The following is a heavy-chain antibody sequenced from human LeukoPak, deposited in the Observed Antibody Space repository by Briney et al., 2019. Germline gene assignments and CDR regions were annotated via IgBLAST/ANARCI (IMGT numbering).Heavy chain of an antibody. Sequence: GRSLRLSCAASGFSFSEFYMGWIRQAPGKGLEWISYISSTYTKYYADSVKGRFTISRDNAKNSLYLQMNSLRADDTAVYSCAGPGTTETNVCFNPWGQGPWSPSPQ. V-gene: IGHV3-69-1*01. D-gene: IGHD4-11*01. CDR1: GFSFSEFY. CDR3: AGPGTTETNVCFNP. CDR2: ISSTYTK. J-gene: IGHJ5*02.